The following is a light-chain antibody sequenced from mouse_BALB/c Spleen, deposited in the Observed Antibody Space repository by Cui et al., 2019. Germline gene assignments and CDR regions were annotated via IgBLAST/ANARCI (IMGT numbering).Light chain of an antibody. CDR3: QQNNEDPPT. Sequence: NIVLTYSPASLAVSLWQRATISCRASESVDNYGNSFNHWYQQKPGQPPKVLIYLASNLESGVPARFSGSGSRTDFTLTIDPVEADDAATYYCQQNNEDPPTFGGGTKLEIK. CDR2: LAS. V-gene: IGKV3-10*01. J-gene: IGKJ1*01. CDR1: ESVDNYGNSF.